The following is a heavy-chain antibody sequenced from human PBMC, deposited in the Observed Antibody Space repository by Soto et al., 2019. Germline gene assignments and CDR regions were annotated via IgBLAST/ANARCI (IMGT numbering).Heavy chain of an antibody. D-gene: IGHD1-26*01. V-gene: IGHV3-30-3*01. Sequence: QVQLVESGGGVVQPGRSLRLSCAASGFTFSAYTMHWVRQPPGKGLEWVAVISYDGNNERYTDPVKGRFTVSRDNSKXXXXXXXXSLKSEDTAVYYCARDGYSGRSDGFDIWGQGTMXTVSS. J-gene: IGHJ3*02. CDR1: GFTFSAYT. CDR3: ARDGYSGRSDGFDI. CDR2: ISYDGNNE.